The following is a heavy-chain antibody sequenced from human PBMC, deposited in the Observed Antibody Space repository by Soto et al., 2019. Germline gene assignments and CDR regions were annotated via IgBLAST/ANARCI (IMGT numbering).Heavy chain of an antibody. CDR2: IWYDGSNK. V-gene: IGHV3-33*01. J-gene: IGHJ4*02. CDR3: ARDLFPYYFDY. D-gene: IGHD2-21*01. Sequence: GGALRLSGAASGFTFSSYGMHWVRQAPGKGLEWVAVIWYDGSNKYYADSVKGRFTISRDNFKNTLYLQMNSLRAEDTAVYYCARDLFPYYFDYWGQGTLVTVSS. CDR1: GFTFSSYG.